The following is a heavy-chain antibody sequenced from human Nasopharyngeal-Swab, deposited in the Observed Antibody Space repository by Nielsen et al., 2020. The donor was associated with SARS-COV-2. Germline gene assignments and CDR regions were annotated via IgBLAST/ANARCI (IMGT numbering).Heavy chain of an antibody. D-gene: IGHD1-26*01. CDR2: IYYSGST. CDR1: GGSISSSSYY. CDR3: ARDLPDSVGATYYYMDV. Sequence: SEPLSLTCTVSGGSISSSSYYWGWIRQPPGKGLEWIGSIYYSGSTYYNPSLKSPVTISVDTSTNQFSLKLSSVPAAETAVYYCARDLPDSVGATYYYMDVWGKGTTVTVSS. J-gene: IGHJ6*03. V-gene: IGHV4-39*07.